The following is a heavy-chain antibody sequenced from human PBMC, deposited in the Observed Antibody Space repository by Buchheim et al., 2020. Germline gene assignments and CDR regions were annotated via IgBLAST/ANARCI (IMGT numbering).Heavy chain of an antibody. CDR2: IKTNTGNP. CDR1: GYSFTSYA. D-gene: IGHD3-22*01. CDR3: ARLWGSNYNSSGYYYPHWYFDL. V-gene: IGHV7-4-1*02. Sequence: QVQLVQSGSELKKPGASVKVSCKSSGYSFTSYAMNWVRQAPGQGLEWMGWIKTNTGNPTYAQGFTGRFVFSLDTSVSTAYLQISSLKAEDTAVYYCARLWGSNYNSSGYYYPHWYFDLWGRGTL. J-gene: IGHJ2*01.